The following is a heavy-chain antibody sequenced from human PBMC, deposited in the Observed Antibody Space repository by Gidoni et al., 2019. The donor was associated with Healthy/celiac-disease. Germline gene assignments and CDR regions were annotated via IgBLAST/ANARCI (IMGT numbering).Heavy chain of an antibody. J-gene: IGHJ4*02. Sequence: QVQLVQSGAEVKKPGASVKVSCQASGYTFTSYYMHWVRQAPGQGLEWMGIINPSGGSTSYEQKFQGRVTMTRDTSTSTVYMELSSLRSEDTAVYYCASAIVGAHYYFDYWGQGTLVTVSS. D-gene: IGHD1-26*01. CDR1: GYTFTSYY. CDR3: ASAIVGAHYYFDY. V-gene: IGHV1-46*01. CDR2: INPSGGST.